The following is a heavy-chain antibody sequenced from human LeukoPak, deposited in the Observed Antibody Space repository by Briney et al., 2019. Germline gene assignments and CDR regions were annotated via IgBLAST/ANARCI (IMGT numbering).Heavy chain of an antibody. V-gene: IGHV4-59*11. CDR1: GFSINSQY. J-gene: IGHJ4*02. D-gene: IGHD3-22*01. CDR2: IFYSGST. Sequence: SETLSLTCTVSGFSINSQYWSWIRQSPGKGLEWIGHIFYSGSTNYNPSLKSRLIISVDTSKKFFSLKLSSVTAADTAMYYCARVTGYMIEDYFDYWGQGTLVTVSS. CDR3: ARVTGYMIEDYFDY.